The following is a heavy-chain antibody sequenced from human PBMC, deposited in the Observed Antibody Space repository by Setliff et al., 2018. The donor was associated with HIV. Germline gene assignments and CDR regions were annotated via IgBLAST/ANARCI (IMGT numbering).Heavy chain of an antibody. Sequence: SETLSLTCTVSGDSVSRYSWNWIRQPPGKGLEWIGYVYANGETNYSPSLKSRVTMSADTSRNQFSLSLNSATAADTAVYFCARRKLQDSTITTSNWFDSWGQGILVTVSS. V-gene: IGHV4-4*09. J-gene: IGHJ5*01. CDR1: GDSVSRYS. D-gene: IGHD3-10*01. CDR2: VYANGET. CDR3: ARRKLQDSTITTSNWFDS.